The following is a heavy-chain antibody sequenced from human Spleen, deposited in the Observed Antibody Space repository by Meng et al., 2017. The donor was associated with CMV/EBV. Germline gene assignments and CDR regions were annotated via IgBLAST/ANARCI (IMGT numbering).Heavy chain of an antibody. CDR3: ARDQGNWNDVSWFDP. CDR2: MNPNSGNT. Sequence: ASVKVSCKASGYTFTSYDINWVRQATGQGLEWMGWMNPNSGNTGYAQKFQGRVTITRNTSISTAYMELSSLRSDDTAVYYCARDQGNWNDVSWFDPWGHGTLVTVSS. D-gene: IGHD1-1*01. CDR1: GYTFTSYD. J-gene: IGHJ5*02. V-gene: IGHV1-8*03.